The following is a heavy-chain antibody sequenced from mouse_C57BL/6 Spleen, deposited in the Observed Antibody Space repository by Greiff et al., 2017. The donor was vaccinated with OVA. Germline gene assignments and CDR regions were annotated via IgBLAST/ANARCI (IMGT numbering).Heavy chain of an antibody. J-gene: IGHJ2*01. CDR3: ARLIRTTVVPYYFDY. D-gene: IGHD1-1*01. CDR2: ITPSSGYT. V-gene: IGHV1-7*01. CDR1: GYTFTSYW. Sequence: VQLQQSGAELAKPGASVKLSCKASGYTFTSYWMHWVKQRPGQGLEWIGYITPSSGYTKYNQKFKDKATLTADKSSSTAYMQLGSLTYEDSAVYYCARLIRTTVVPYYFDYWGQGTTLTVSS.